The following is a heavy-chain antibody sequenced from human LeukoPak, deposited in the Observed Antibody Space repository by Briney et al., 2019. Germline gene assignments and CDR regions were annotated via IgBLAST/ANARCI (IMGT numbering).Heavy chain of an antibody. CDR3: ARAGFSSGWHYFDY. V-gene: IGHV4-4*07. D-gene: IGHD6-19*01. CDR2: VYSSGST. CDR1: GDSISNFY. Sequence: SETLSLTCTVSGDSISNFYWSWIRQPAEKGLEWIGRVYSSGSTNYNPSLKSRVSMSVDTSKNQYSLRLISVTAADTAVYYCARAGFSSGWHYFDYWGRGILVSASS. J-gene: IGHJ4*01.